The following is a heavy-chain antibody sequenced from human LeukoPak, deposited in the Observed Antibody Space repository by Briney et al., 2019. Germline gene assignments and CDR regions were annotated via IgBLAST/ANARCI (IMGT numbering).Heavy chain of an antibody. D-gene: IGHD2-8*01. CDR1: GFSFGSFW. J-gene: IGHJ4*02. CDR3: ARDDGMRTVDY. V-gene: IGHV3-7*01. CDR2: IKEDGSDK. Sequence: PGGSLRLSCAASGFSFGSFWMSWVRQTPGKGLEWVANIKEDGSDKYCVDSVKGRFTISRDNAKNSLFLQMNSLRAEDTAVYYCARDDGMRTVDYWGQGTLVTVSS.